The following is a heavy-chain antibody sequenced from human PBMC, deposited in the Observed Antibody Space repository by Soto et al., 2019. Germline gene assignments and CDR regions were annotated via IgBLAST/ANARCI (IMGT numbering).Heavy chain of an antibody. CDR1: GDSVSSNSVV. V-gene: IGHV6-1*01. CDR2: TYYRSKWYY. CDR3: ARDLNVAAAQPNNWFDP. J-gene: IGHJ5*02. Sequence: PSQTLSLTCAISGDSVSSNSVVWNWIRQSPSRGLEWLGRTYYRSKWYYEYAESVKSRIIINPDTSKNQLSLQLNSVTPEDTSVYYCARDLNVAAAQPNNWFDPWGQGTLVTVSS. D-gene: IGHD6-13*01.